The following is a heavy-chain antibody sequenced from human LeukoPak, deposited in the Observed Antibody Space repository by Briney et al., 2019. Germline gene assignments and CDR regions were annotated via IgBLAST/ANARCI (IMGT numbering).Heavy chain of an antibody. Sequence: GPSVKVSSKAYGGTLTSYAISWVGQAPGQGLEWMGGITPIFVTANYAQKFQGRVTITADESTSTAYMELSSLRSEDTAVYYCARDGVPAGIGRMNYYYMDVWGKGTTVTVSS. D-gene: IGHD2-2*02. CDR2: ITPIFVTA. V-gene: IGHV1-69*01. CDR3: ARDGVPAGIGRMNYYYMDV. J-gene: IGHJ6*03. CDR1: GGTLTSYA.